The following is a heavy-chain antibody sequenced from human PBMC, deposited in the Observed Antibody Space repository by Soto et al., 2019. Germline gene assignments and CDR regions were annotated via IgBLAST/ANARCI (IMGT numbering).Heavy chain of an antibody. Sequence: QVQLVQSGAEVKKPGSSVKVSCKASGGTFSSYAISWVRQAPGQGLEWMGGIIPIFGTANYAQKFQGRVTITADESTSTAYMELSSLRSEDTAVYYCARQTYIAAAGMDYYYYGMDVWGQGTTVTVSS. CDR3: ARQTYIAAAGMDYYYYGMDV. V-gene: IGHV1-69*01. CDR1: GGTFSSYA. J-gene: IGHJ6*02. D-gene: IGHD6-13*01. CDR2: IIPIFGTA.